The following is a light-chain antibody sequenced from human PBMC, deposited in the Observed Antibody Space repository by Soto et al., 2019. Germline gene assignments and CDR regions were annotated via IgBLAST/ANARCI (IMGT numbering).Light chain of an antibody. CDR3: QQYDRSPRT. J-gene: IGKJ1*01. CDR1: QSLRNNY. Sequence: EIVLTQSPDTLSLSPGERATLSCRASQSLRNNYLTWYQQKPGQAPRLLIYDASSRATGIPDRFSASGSGTDFTLTSSRLEPEDFAVYYCQQYDRSPRTFGQGTKVEIK. V-gene: IGKV3-20*01. CDR2: DAS.